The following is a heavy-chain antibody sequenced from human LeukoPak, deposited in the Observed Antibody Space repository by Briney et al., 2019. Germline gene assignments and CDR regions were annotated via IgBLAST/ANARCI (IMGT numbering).Heavy chain of an antibody. V-gene: IGHV4-39*01. Sequence: PSETLSLTCTVSGGSISSSSYYWGWIRQPPGKGLEWIGSIYYSGSTYYNPSLKSRVTISVDTSKNQFSLKLSSVTAADTAVYYCARTYYDFWSGLMRPFGWFDPWGQGTLVTVSS. D-gene: IGHD3-3*01. CDR1: GGSISSSSYY. CDR3: ARTYYDFWSGLMRPFGWFDP. J-gene: IGHJ5*02. CDR2: IYYSGST.